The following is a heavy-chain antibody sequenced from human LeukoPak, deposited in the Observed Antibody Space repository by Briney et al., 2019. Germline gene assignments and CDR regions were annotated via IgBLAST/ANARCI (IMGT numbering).Heavy chain of an antibody. D-gene: IGHD1-26*01. J-gene: IGHJ4*02. Sequence: ASVKVSCKSSGYTLTAYYMHWVRQAPGQGLEWMGIINPSGGSTTYAQKFQGRVTVTRDTSTSTVYMELTSLRSEDTAVYYCARGWAVGVRAGFDYWGQGTLVTVSS. CDR2: INPSGGST. CDR1: GYTLTAYY. CDR3: ARGWAVGVRAGFDY. V-gene: IGHV1-46*03.